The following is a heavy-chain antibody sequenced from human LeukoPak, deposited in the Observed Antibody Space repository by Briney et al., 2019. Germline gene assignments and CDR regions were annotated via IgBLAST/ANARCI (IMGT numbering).Heavy chain of an antibody. CDR2: ISGSGGST. CDR3: AKDHNNRRSDVLRYFDY. J-gene: IGHJ4*02. Sequence: GGSLRLSCAASGFTFITYAMSWVRQAPGKGLEWVSTISGSGGSTYYADSVKGRFAISRDNSKTTLYLQMNSLRAEDSAVYYCAKDHNNRRSDVLRYFDYWGQGTLVTVST. V-gene: IGHV3-23*01. D-gene: IGHD4-17*01. CDR1: GFTFITYA.